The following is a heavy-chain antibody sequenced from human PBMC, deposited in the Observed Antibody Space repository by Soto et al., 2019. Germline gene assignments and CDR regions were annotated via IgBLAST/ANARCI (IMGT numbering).Heavy chain of an antibody. J-gene: IGHJ3*02. CDR3: AHFSASPTFDI. D-gene: IGHD2-2*01. Sequence: QITLKESGPALVKPTQTLTLTCSFSGFSLSTSGEGVGWIRQSPGKALEWLALIYWDNYKRYIPSLKNRLSITKDTSKNQVVLTVTYVGPMATATYYWAHFSASPTFDIWGQGTVVTVSS. CDR1: GFSLSTSGEG. CDR2: IYWDNYK. V-gene: IGHV2-5*02.